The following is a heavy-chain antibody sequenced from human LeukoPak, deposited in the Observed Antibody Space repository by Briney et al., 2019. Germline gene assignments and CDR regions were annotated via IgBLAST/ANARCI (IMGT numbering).Heavy chain of an antibody. CDR3: AKSSRGYEDLDY. D-gene: IGHD5-12*01. Sequence: PGGSLRLSCAATGFAFSNYGMHWVRQAPGKGLERVAFIQYDGSNKFYADSVKGRFTISRDNSKNTLYLQMNSLRAEDTAVYYCAKSSRGYEDLDYWGQGTLVTVSS. CDR1: GFAFSNYG. CDR2: IQYDGSNK. J-gene: IGHJ4*02. V-gene: IGHV3-30*02.